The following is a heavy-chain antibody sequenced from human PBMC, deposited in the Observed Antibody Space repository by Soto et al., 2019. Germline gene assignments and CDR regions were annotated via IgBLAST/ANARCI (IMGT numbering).Heavy chain of an antibody. CDR1: GFTFSSYA. J-gene: IGHJ3*02. V-gene: IGHV3-23*01. CDR2: ISGSGGTT. D-gene: IGHD6-19*01. CDR3: AKTANGWFSAFDI. Sequence: EVQLLESGGGLVQPGGSPRLSCAASGFTFSSYAMSWVRQAPGKGLEWVSAISGSGGTTYYADSVKGRFTFSRDNSKNTLYLQMNSLRAEDTAVYYCAKTANGWFSAFDIWGQWTMVTVSS.